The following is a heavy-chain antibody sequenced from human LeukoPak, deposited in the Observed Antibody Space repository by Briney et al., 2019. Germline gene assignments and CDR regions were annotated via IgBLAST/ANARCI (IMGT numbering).Heavy chain of an antibody. J-gene: IGHJ3*02. CDR1: GGTFSSYT. V-gene: IGHV1-69*02. CDR3: ASTHYYGSGKDAFDI. D-gene: IGHD3-10*01. Sequence: SVKVSRKASGGTFSSYTISWVRQAPGQGLEWMGRIIPILGIANYAQKFQGRVTITADKSTSTAYMELSSLRSEDTAMYYCASTHYYGSGKDAFDIWGQGTMVTVSS. CDR2: IIPILGIA.